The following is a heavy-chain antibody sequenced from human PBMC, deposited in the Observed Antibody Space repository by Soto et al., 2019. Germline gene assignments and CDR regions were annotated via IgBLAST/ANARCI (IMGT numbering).Heavy chain of an antibody. Sequence: PWGSLRLSCAPSGFTFSSYSMTWVRQAPGKGLEWVSYISSSSSTIYYADSVKGRFTISRDNAKNSLYLQMNSLRDEDTAVYYCATDGVSRFYYGMDVWGQGTTVTVSS. CDR1: GFTFSSYS. V-gene: IGHV3-48*02. CDR3: ATDGVSRFYYGMDV. CDR2: ISSSSSTI. D-gene: IGHD3-3*01. J-gene: IGHJ6*02.